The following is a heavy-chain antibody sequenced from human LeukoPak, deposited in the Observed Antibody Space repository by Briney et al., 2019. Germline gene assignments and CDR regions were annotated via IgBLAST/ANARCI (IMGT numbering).Heavy chain of an antibody. CDR1: GYTFTGYY. CDR2: INPNSGGT. V-gene: IGHV1-2*02. CDR3: ARGGYYYDSSGYYGGDY. D-gene: IGHD3-22*01. Sequence: ASVKDSCKASGYTFTGYYMHWVRQAPGQGLEWMGWINPNSGGTNYAQKFQGRVTMTRDTSISTAYMELSRLRSDDTAVYYCARGGYYYDSSGYYGGDYWGQGTLVTVSS. J-gene: IGHJ4*02.